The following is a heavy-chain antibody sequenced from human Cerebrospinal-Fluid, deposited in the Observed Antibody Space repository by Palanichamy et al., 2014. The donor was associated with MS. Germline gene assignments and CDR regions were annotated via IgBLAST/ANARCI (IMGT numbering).Heavy chain of an antibody. J-gene: IGHJ4*02. V-gene: IGHV3-23*01. Sequence: EVQLLESGGGLVQPGGSLRLSCVVSGFTFNNYAMNWARQAPGKGLEWVSVISASGATTEYADSVKGRFTISRDNSQNTLYLQMNSLRAEDTAVYYCAKYGGSGYYSAPYYFDHWGQGTLVTVSS. D-gene: IGHD3-22*01. CDR3: AKYGGSGYYSAPYYFDH. CDR1: GFTFNNYA. CDR2: ISASGATT.